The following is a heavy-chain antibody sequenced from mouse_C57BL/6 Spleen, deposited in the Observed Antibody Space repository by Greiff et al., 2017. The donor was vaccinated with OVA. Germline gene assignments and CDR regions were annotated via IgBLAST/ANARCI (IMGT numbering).Heavy chain of an antibody. CDR3: ARDYDYDETGFDY. Sequence: QVQLKESGPELVKPGASVKISCKASGYAFSSSWMNWVKQRPGKGLEWIGRIYPGDGDTKYNGKFKGKATLTADKSSSTAYMQLSSLTSEDSAVYFCARDYDYDETGFDYWGQGTTLTVSS. J-gene: IGHJ2*01. CDR2: IYPGDGDT. D-gene: IGHD2-4*01. CDR1: GYAFSSSW. V-gene: IGHV1-82*01.